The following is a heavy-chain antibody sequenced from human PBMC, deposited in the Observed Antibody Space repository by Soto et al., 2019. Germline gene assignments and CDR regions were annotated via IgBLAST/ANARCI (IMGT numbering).Heavy chain of an antibody. CDR3: VKGFSKMDV. Sequence: GGSLRLSCAASGFTFSNAWMSWVRQAPGKGLEWVGRIKSKTDGGTTDHAAPVKGRFTVSRDDSKNTLYLQMNSLKTEDTAVYYCVKGFSKMDVWGKGTTVTVSS. V-gene: IGHV3-15*01. CDR2: IKSKTDGGTT. D-gene: IGHD4-4*01. CDR1: GFTFSNAW. J-gene: IGHJ6*04.